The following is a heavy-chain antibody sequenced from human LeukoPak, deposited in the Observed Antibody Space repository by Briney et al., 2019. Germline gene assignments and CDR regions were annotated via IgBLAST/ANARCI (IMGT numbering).Heavy chain of an antibody. CDR2: IYYSGST. CDR3: AGTYYDFWSGYYGPIDY. Sequence: SETLSLTCTVSGVSIRNYYWSWIRQPPGKGLEWIGYIYYSGSTNYNPSLKSRVTISVDTSKNQFSLKLSSVTAADTAVYYCAGTYYDFWSGYYGPIDYWGQGTLVTVSS. CDR1: GVSIRNYY. J-gene: IGHJ4*02. D-gene: IGHD3-3*01. V-gene: IGHV4-59*01.